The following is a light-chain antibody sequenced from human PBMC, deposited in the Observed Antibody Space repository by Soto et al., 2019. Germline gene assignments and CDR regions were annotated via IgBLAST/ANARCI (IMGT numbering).Light chain of an antibody. CDR2: GAS. CDR3: QQYGSTPWT. CDR1: QSVSSSW. J-gene: IGKJ1*01. V-gene: IGKV3-20*01. Sequence: EIVLTQSPGTLSLSPGERATLSCRASQSVSSSWLAWYQQKPSQAPRLLIYGASSRATGIPDRVSGSGSGTDFTLTISRLEPEDFAVYYCQQYGSTPWTFGQGTKVEIK.